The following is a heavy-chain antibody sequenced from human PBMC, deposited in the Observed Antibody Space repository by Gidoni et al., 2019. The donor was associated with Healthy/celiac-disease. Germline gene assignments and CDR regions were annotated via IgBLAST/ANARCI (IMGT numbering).Heavy chain of an antibody. CDR2: MNPNSGNT. V-gene: IGHV1-8*01. Sequence: QVQLVQSGAEVKKPGASVKVSCKASGYTFTSYDINWVRQATGQGLEWMGWMNPNSGNTGDAQKVQGRVTMTRNTSISTAYMELSSLRSEDTAVYYCARGNAQWLVRYYYYGMDVWGQGTTVTVSS. CDR3: ARGNAQWLVRYYYYGMDV. J-gene: IGHJ6*02. D-gene: IGHD6-19*01. CDR1: GYTFTSYD.